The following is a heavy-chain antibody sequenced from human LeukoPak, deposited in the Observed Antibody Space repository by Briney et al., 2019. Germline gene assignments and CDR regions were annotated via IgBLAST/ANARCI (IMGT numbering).Heavy chain of an antibody. J-gene: IGHJ4*02. CDR1: GGSISSGSYY. CDR3: ARGATGYPLDY. Sequence: SETLSLTCTVSGGSISSGSYYWSWIRQPAGKGLEWIGRIYTSGSTNYNPSLKSRVTISVDTSKNQFSLKLSSVTAADTAVYYCARGATGYPLDYWGQGTLVTVSS. D-gene: IGHD3-9*01. CDR2: IYTSGST. V-gene: IGHV4-61*02.